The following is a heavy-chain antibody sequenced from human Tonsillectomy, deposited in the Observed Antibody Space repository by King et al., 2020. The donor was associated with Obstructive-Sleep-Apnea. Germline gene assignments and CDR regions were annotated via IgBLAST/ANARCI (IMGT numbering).Heavy chain of an antibody. CDR3: ARRYTAMVKRQAYYVMDV. V-gene: IGHV3-33*01. CDR2: IWYDGSNK. D-gene: IGHD5-18*01. CDR1: GFTFSSYA. J-gene: IGHJ6*02. Sequence: QVQLVESGGGVVQPGRSLRLSCAASGFTFSSYAMHWVRQAPGKGLEWVALIWYDGSNKYYADSVKGRFTISRDNSKNTLYLQMNSLRAEDTAVYYCARRYTAMVKRQAYYVMDVWGQGTTVTVSS.